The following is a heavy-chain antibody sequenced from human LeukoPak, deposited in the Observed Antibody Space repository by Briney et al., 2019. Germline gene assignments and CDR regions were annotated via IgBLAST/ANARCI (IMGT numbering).Heavy chain of an antibody. Sequence: SGGSLRPSCAASGFTFSTYSMNWVRQAPGKGLEWVASISSSSTYIFYADSVKGRFTISRDDAKNSLYLQMNSPRAEDTAVYYCARVSVGGSGSYDYWGQGTLVTVSS. CDR3: ARVSVGGSGSYDY. J-gene: IGHJ4*02. CDR1: GFTFSTYS. D-gene: IGHD3-10*01. V-gene: IGHV3-21*01. CDR2: ISSSSTYI.